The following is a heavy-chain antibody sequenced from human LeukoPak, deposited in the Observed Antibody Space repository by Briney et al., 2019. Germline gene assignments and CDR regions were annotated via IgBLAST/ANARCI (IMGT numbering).Heavy chain of an antibody. V-gene: IGHV1-24*01. Sequence: ASVKVSCKVSGHTLTELSMHWVRQAPGKGLEWMGGFDPEDGETIYAQKFQGRVTMTEDTSTDTAYMELSSLRSEDTAVYYCATQRVRYTLTGYYSYYFDYWGQGTLVTVSS. J-gene: IGHJ4*02. D-gene: IGHD3-9*01. CDR2: FDPEDGET. CDR3: ATQRVRYTLTGYYSYYFDY. CDR1: GHTLTELS.